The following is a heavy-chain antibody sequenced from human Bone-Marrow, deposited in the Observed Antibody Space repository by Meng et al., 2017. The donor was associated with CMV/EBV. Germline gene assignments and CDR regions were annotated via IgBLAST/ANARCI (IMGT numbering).Heavy chain of an antibody. Sequence: GESLKISCAASGFTFSSYWMHWVRQAPGKGLVWVSRINSDGSSTSYADSVKGRFTISRDNAKNTLYLQMNSLRAEDTAVYYCARGRRSGYYGSWFDPWGQGTLVTVAS. D-gene: IGHD3-3*01. CDR2: INSDGSST. CDR1: GFTFSSYW. J-gene: IGHJ5*02. V-gene: IGHV3-74*01. CDR3: ARGRRSGYYGSWFDP.